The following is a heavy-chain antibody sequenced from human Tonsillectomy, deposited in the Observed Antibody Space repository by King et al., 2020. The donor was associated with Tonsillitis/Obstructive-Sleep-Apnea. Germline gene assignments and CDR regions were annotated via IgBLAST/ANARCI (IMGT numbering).Heavy chain of an antibody. CDR3: ARLVVVVVAATHSGFDL. CDR1: GFTFSSYE. Sequence: QLVESGGGLVQPGGSLRLSCAASGFTFSSYEMNWVLQAPGKGLEWVSYISSSGSTIYYADSVKGRFTISRDNAKNSLYLQMNSLRAEDTAVYYCARLVVVVVAATHSGFDLWGPGTMVTVSS. J-gene: IGHJ3*01. V-gene: IGHV3-48*03. D-gene: IGHD2-15*01. CDR2: ISSSGSTI.